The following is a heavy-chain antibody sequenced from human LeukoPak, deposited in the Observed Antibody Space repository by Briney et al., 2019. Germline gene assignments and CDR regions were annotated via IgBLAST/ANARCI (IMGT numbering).Heavy chain of an antibody. CDR1: GFTFSDYY. CDR2: IKQDGSEK. J-gene: IGHJ6*03. CDR3: AREGGWSGYQYYYYYYMDV. D-gene: IGHD3-3*01. V-gene: IGHV3-7*01. Sequence: GGSLRLSCAASGFTFSDYYMSWVRQAPGKGLEWVANIKQDGSEKYYGDSVKGRFTISRDNAKNSLYLQMNSLRAEDTAVYYCAREGGWSGYQYYYYYYMDVWGKGTTVTVSS.